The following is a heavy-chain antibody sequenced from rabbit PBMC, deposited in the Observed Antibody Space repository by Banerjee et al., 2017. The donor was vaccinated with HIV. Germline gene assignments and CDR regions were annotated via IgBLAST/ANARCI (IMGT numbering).Heavy chain of an antibody. V-gene: IGHV1S40*01. J-gene: IGHJ4*01. CDR1: GFSFSSRYY. Sequence: QSLEESGGDLVKPGASLTLTCTASGFSFSSRYYMCWVRQAPGKGLEWIACIGVGINGSTYYASWAKGRFTISKTSSTTVPLQMTSLTAADTATYFCARDLAGAIGWNFNLWGQGTL. CDR3: ARDLAGAIGWNFNL. CDR2: IGVGINGST. D-gene: IGHD4-1*01.